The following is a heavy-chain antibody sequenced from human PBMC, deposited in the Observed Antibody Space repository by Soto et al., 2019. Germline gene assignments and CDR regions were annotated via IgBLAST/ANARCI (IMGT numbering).Heavy chain of an antibody. J-gene: IGHJ4*02. CDR3: ARGMAVAGHYFDS. D-gene: IGHD6-19*01. CDR1: GGSFSGYY. Sequence: SETLSLTCAVYGGSFSGYYWSWIRQPPGKGLEWIGEINHSGSTNYNPSLKSRVTISVDTSKNQFSLKLSPVTAADTAVYYCARGMAVAGHYFDSWGRGTLVT. V-gene: IGHV4-34*01. CDR2: INHSGST.